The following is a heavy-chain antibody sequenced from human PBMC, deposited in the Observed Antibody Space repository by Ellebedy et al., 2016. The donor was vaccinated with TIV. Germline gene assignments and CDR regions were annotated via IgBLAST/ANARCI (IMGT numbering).Heavy chain of an antibody. CDR2: ISAYNGDI. D-gene: IGHD6-6*01. J-gene: IGHJ6*03. CDR3: ARVSVDVVIGYHYFYIDI. CDR1: GYTFTSFG. Sequence: APVKVSCXASGYTFTSFGLSWVRQAPGQGLEWMGWISAYNGDINYAQNFQGRVAMTTDTATSTVYVDLRSLRSDDTAVYYCARVSVDVVIGYHYFYIDIWGKGTTVTVSS. V-gene: IGHV1-18*01.